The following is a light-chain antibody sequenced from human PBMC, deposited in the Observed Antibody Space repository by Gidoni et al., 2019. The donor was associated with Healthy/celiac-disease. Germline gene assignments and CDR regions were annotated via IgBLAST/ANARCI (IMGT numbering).Light chain of an antibody. Sequence: DIQMTQSPSSLSASVGDRVTITCRASQSISSYLHWYQQKPGKAPQLLIYAASSLQSGVPSRGRGSGSGTDFTLTISSLQPEDFATNYWQPRTFGQGTKVEIK. CDR2: AAS. CDR1: QSISSY. V-gene: IGKV1-39*01. CDR3: QPRT. J-gene: IGKJ1*01.